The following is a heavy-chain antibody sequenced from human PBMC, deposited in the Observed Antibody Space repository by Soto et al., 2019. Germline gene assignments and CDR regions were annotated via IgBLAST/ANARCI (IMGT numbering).Heavy chain of an antibody. Sequence: GSVKVSFKASGYPFSDYYIHWVRQAPGQGLEWMGWINPNSGGTKYAPKFQGGVTMTRDTSITTAYMELSRLRSGDTAVYYCAREPATEKPEGVDFWGQGTMVTVSS. CDR1: GYPFSDYY. J-gene: IGHJ4*02. D-gene: IGHD1-1*01. CDR2: INPNSGGT. CDR3: AREPATEKPEGVDF. V-gene: IGHV1-2*02.